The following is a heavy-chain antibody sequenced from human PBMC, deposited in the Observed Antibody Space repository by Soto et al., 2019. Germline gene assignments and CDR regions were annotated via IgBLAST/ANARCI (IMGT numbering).Heavy chain of an antibody. D-gene: IGHD3-10*01. CDR3: ARETSVRGVIITLSPCFDP. V-gene: IGHV1-69*01. J-gene: IGHJ5*02. Sequence: QVQLVQSGAEVKKPGSSVKVSCKASGGTFSTYGINWVRQAPGQGLEWMGGIIPMFGKVNYAQKFQGRVTITADESTSTAYMELSSLRSEDTAMYYCARETSVRGVIITLSPCFDPWGQGTLVTVSS. CDR2: IIPMFGKV. CDR1: GGTFSTYG.